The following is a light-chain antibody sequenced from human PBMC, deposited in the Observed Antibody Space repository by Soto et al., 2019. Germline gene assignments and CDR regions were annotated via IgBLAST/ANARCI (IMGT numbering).Light chain of an antibody. CDR1: QSVSSTF. J-gene: IGKJ1*01. V-gene: IGKV3-20*01. CDR2: GVS. Sequence: LTPSAGNLALLPKRIAILARRTIQSVSSTFLAWYQQKPGQATRLLIFGVSNRATGISDGLSGSRSRTEFTLTMSRLESEDFAVYYCGQFVSAPPRTFGQGTKVDIK. CDR3: GQFVSAPPRT.